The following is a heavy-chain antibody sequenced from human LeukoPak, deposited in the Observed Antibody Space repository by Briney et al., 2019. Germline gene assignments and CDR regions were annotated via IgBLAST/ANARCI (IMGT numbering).Heavy chain of an antibody. CDR2: IGSSGSPI. D-gene: IGHD4-11*01. CDR1: GFIFSDYY. Sequence: GGSLRLSCGASGFIFSDYYMSWIRQAPGKGLEWDSYIGSSGSPIYYADSVKGRFTISRDNAKNSLYLQMNSLRAEDTAVYYCARGYSNYGYAFDIWGQGTMVTVSS. CDR3: ARGYSNYGYAFDI. V-gene: IGHV3-11*04. J-gene: IGHJ3*02.